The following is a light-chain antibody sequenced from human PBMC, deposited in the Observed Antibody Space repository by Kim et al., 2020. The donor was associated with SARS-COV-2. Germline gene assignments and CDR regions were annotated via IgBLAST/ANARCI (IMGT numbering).Light chain of an antibody. Sequence: ALGQTVRITCQGDSLRRFYASWYHQKPGQAPVLVIYGKTNRPSGIPDRFSGSSSGNTASLTITGAQAEDEADYYCNSRDSTDNHWVFGGGTQLTVL. CDR3: NSRDSTDNHWV. V-gene: IGLV3-19*01. CDR1: SLRRFY. CDR2: GKT. J-gene: IGLJ3*02.